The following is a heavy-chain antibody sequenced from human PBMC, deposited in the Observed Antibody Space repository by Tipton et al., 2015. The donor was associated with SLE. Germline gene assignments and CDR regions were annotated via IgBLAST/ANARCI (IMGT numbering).Heavy chain of an antibody. J-gene: IGHJ4*02. CDR1: GGSISSHY. CDR2: IYYSGST. D-gene: IGHD3-16*01. V-gene: IGHV4-59*11. CDR3: AREMRDDYVWGSPFDY. Sequence: TLSLTCTVSGGSISSHYWSWIRQPPGKGLEWIGYIYYSGSTNYNPSLKSRVTISVDTSKNQFSLKLSSVTAADTAVYYCAREMRDDYVWGSPFDYWGQGTLVTVSS.